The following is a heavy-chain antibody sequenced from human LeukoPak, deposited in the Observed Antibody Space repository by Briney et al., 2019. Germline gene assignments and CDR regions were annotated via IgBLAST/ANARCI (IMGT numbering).Heavy chain of an antibody. V-gene: IGHV3-48*04. J-gene: IGHJ4*02. CDR1: GFTFSRYS. Sequence: GGSLRLSCAASGFTFSRYSMNWVRQAPGKGLEWISYISSSGSTIYYADSVKGRFTISRDNAKNSLYLQMNSLRAEDTAIYYCARGGAPYFDWCFDYWGQGTLVTVSS. D-gene: IGHD3-9*01. CDR2: ISSSGSTI. CDR3: ARGGAPYFDWCFDY.